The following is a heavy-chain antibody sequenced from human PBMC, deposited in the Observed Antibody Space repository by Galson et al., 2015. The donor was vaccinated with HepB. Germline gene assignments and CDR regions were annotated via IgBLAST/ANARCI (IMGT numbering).Heavy chain of an antibody. D-gene: IGHD2-15*01. Sequence: SLRLSCAASGFTFSSYGMHWVRQAPGKGLEWVAVIWYDGSNKYYADSVKGRFTISRDNSKNTLYLQMNSLRAEDTAVYYCARVGPLEDMEYGMDVWGQGTTVTVSS. CDR3: ARVGPLEDMEYGMDV. CDR1: GFTFSSYG. CDR2: IWYDGSNK. J-gene: IGHJ6*02. V-gene: IGHV3-33*08.